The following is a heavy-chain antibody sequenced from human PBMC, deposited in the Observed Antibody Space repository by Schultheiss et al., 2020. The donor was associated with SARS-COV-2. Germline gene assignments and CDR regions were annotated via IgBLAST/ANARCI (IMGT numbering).Heavy chain of an antibody. CDR1: GGSMTSSSYY. J-gene: IGHJ4*01. CDR3: ARDISGYGRFDY. Sequence: SETLSLTCTVSGGSMTSSSYYWSWIRQPPGGGLEWIGEIYHGGSTKYNPSLKSRVTISADTSKSHFSLNLDSVTAADTAVYYCARDISGYGRFDYWGHGTLVTVSS. CDR2: IYHGGST. V-gene: IGHV4-61*03. D-gene: IGHD5-18*01.